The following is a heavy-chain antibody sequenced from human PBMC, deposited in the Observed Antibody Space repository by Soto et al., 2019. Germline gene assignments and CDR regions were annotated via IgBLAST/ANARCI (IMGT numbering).Heavy chain of an antibody. D-gene: IGHD3-3*01. Sequence: SETLSLTCAVYGGSFSGYYWSWIRQPPGKGLEWIGEINHSGSTNYNPSLKSRVTISVDTSKNQFSLKLSSVTAADTAVYYCAGSGYYVYYYYYMDVWGKGTTVTVSS. V-gene: IGHV4-34*01. J-gene: IGHJ6*03. CDR3: AGSGYYVYYYYYMDV. CDR2: INHSGST. CDR1: GGSFSGYY.